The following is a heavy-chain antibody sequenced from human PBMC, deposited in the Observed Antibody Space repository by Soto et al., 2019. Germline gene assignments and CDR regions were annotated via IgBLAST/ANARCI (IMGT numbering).Heavy chain of an antibody. CDR2: IYYGGST. J-gene: IGHJ4*01. Sequence: LSLTCTVSGGSISSGGYYWSWIRQHPGKGLEWIGYIYYGGSTYYNPSLKSRATISGDTSKNQFSLKLSSVTAADTAVYYCSRGGYYYENSGQNAYDYWGQGILVTVSS. V-gene: IGHV4-31*03. D-gene: IGHD3-22*01. CDR3: SRGGYYYENSGQNAYDY. CDR1: GGSISSGGYY.